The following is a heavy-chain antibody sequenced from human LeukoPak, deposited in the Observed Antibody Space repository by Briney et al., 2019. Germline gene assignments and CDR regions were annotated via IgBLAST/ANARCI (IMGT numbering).Heavy chain of an antibody. J-gene: IGHJ6*02. CDR2: IIPILGIA. D-gene: IGHD2-15*01. CDR3: ARVRCSGGSCYQGTYYYYGMDV. Sequence: SVKVSCKASGGTFSRYAISWVRQAPGQGLEWMGRIIPILGIANYAQKFQGRVTITADKSTSTAYMELSSLRSEDTAVYYCARVRCSGGSCYQGTYYYYGMDVWGQGTTVTVSS. CDR1: GGTFSRYA. V-gene: IGHV1-69*04.